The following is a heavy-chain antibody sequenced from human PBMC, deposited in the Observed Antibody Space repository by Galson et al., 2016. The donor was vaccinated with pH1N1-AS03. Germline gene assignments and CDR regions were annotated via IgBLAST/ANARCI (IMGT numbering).Heavy chain of an antibody. J-gene: IGHJ3*01. D-gene: IGHD6-6*01. CDR2: LYYDGHT. Sequence: SETLSLTCTVSGDSLNSKIHYWAWIRQPPGKGLEWIGSLYYDGHTNYNPSLNSRATISVDTSKNLFSLKLTSVTAADTAVYYCARTRAARPADAFDVWGQGTTVTVSS. CDR1: GDSLNSKIHY. V-gene: IGHV4-39*07. CDR3: ARTRAARPADAFDV.